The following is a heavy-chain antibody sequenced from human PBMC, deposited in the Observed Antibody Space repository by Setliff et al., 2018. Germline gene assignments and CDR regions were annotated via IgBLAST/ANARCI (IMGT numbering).Heavy chain of an antibody. Sequence: SVKVSCKASGYTFTSYDINWVRQAPGQGLEWMGGIIPIFGTANYAQKFQGRVTITADESTSTAYMELSSLRSEDTAVYYCASSRDYNFWSGYSDYWG. CDR2: IIPIFGTA. CDR3: ASSRDYNFWSGYSDY. CDR1: GYTFTSYD. V-gene: IGHV1-69*13. D-gene: IGHD3-3*01. J-gene: IGHJ4*01.